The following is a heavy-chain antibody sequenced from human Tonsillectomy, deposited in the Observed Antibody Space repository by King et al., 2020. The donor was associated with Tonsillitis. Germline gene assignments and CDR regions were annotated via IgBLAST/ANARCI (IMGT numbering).Heavy chain of an antibody. D-gene: IGHD5-18*01. Sequence: VQLVESGGGVVQPGRSLRLSCAASGFIFSYYGMHWVRQAPGKGLEWLAVISFDGTIKYYVDSVKGRFTISRDNSKNTLYLQMNRLRAEDTAVYYCAKVKAEDTEMVMYDAFDVWGQGTMVTVSS. V-gene: IGHV3-30*18. J-gene: IGHJ3*01. CDR1: GFIFSYYG. CDR3: AKVKAEDTEMVMYDAFDV. CDR2: ISFDGTIK.